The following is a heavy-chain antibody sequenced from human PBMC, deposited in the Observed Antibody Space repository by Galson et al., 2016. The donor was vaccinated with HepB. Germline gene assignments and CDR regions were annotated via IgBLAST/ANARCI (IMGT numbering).Heavy chain of an antibody. J-gene: IGHJ5*02. CDR1: GFTFSNYA. CDR2: ISGSGDTT. Sequence: SLRLSCAASGFTFSNYAMSWVRQAPGKGLEWVASISGSGDTTYDADAVRGRFTISRDNARNTLSLQMNSLRAEDSAIYYNAKGNIVQVPAAPYTWGQGALVTVSS. V-gene: IGHV3-23*01. D-gene: IGHD2-2*01. CDR3: AKGNIVQVPAAPYT.